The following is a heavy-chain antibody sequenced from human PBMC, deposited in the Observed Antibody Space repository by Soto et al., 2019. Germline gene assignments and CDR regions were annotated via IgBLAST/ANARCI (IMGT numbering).Heavy chain of an antibody. D-gene: IGHD2-2*01. Sequence: TGGSLRLSCAASRFTFSTYEMNWVRQAPGEGLEWVSYISSSGYTVYYADSVKGRFTISRDNTRNSLYLQMNSLRDEDTALYYCVRYCSTTLCNGVATRTFDYWGQGTLVTVSS. CDR3: VRYCSTTLCNGVATRTFDY. V-gene: IGHV3-48*03. CDR1: RFTFSTYE. J-gene: IGHJ4*02. CDR2: ISSSGYTV.